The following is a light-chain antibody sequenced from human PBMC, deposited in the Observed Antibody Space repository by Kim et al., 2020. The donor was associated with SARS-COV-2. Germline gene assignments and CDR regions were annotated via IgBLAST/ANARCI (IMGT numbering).Light chain of an antibody. CDR1: QEIVSC. CDR2: GSS. Sequence: SVAPGERATLSCRAIQEIVSCLSWYQQKPGQAPMVLIYGSSTRAAGIPARFSGSGSGTEFTLTISSLQSDDFAIYYCQQYGYWRAFGQGTRLEIK. V-gene: IGKV3-15*01. J-gene: IGKJ5*01. CDR3: QQYGYWRA.